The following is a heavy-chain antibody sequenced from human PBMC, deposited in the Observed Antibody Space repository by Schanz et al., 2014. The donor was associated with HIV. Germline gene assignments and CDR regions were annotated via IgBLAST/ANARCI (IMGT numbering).Heavy chain of an antibody. CDR1: GFTFSSYG. CDR2: IWYDGTNK. D-gene: IGHD2-15*01. V-gene: IGHV3-33*01. Sequence: QVQLVEPGGGVVQPGRSLRLSCAASGFTFSSYGMHWVRQAPGKGLEWVAVIWYDGTNKFYADSVKGRFTISRDNSKNTLYLQMNSLRADDTAVYYCALSRPSGYGGSWYFDLWGRGTLVAVSS. J-gene: IGHJ2*01. CDR3: ALSRPSGYGGSWYFDL.